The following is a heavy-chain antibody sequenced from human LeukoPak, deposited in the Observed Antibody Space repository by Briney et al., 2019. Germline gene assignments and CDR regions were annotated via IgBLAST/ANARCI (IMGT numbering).Heavy chain of an antibody. CDR2: VDGRGSST. Sequence: SGGSLRLSCAASGFTFSSYALSWVRQAPGKGLEWVSAVDGRGSSTYYADSVKGRFTISRDNSNNTLYLQMNSLRAEDTAEYYCAKDLSGSGSYYPLDYWGQGTLVTASS. CDR3: AKDLSGSGSYYPLDY. J-gene: IGHJ4*02. V-gene: IGHV3-23*01. D-gene: IGHD3-10*01. CDR1: GFTFSSYA.